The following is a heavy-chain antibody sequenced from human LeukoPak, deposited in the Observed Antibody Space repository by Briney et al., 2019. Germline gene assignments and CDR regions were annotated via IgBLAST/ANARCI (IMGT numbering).Heavy chain of an antibody. D-gene: IGHD6-25*01. Sequence: GESLKISCKGSGYKFTNYWIAWVRQMPGQGLEWLGIIYPRDSDTRYSPSFQGQVSISVDTSIDTAYLQWSSVKASDTTMYYCARLLAAPYYINFWGQGTLVTVSS. J-gene: IGHJ4*02. CDR2: IYPRDSDT. CDR3: ARLLAAPYYINF. V-gene: IGHV5-51*01. CDR1: GYKFTNYW.